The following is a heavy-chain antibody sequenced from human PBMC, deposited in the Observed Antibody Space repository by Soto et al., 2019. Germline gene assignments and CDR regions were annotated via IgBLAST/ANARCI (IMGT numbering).Heavy chain of an antibody. CDR3: ARDGYYDFWSGYYGTRRDYYYYGMDV. D-gene: IGHD3-3*01. J-gene: IGHJ6*02. CDR2: INAGNGNT. V-gene: IGHV1-3*01. CDR1: GYTFTSYA. Sequence: ASVKVSCKASGYTFTSYAMHWVRQAPGQRLEWMGWINAGNGNTKYSQKFQGRVTITRDTSASVAYMELSSLRSEDTAVYHCARDGYYDFWSGYYGTRRDYYYYGMDVWGQGTTVTVSS.